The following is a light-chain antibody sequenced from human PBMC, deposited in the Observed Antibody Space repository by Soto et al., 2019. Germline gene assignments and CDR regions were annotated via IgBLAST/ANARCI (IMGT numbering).Light chain of an antibody. V-gene: IGKV3-15*01. J-gene: IGKJ4*01. Sequence: EVVMTQSPATLSVSPGERVTLSCTASQSVSGNLAWYQQKPGQAPRLLIHGASTRATDIPARFSGSGSGTEFALTITSLQSEDFAGYYCQQYHTWHPGLTFGGGTRVEIK. CDR2: GAS. CDR1: QSVSGN. CDR3: QQYHTWHPGLT.